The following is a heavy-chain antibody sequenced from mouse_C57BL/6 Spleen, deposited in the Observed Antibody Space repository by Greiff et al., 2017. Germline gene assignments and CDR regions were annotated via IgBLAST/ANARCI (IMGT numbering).Heavy chain of an antibody. CDR1: GYTFTDHT. V-gene: IGHV1-78*01. Sequence: VQLQQSDAELVKPGASVKISCKVSGYTFTDHTIHWMKQRPEQGLEWIGYIYPRDGSTKYNEKVKGKATLTADKSSSTAYMQINSLTSEDAAVYFCARAYYSNTDAMDYWGQGTSVTVSS. CDR2: IYPRDGST. D-gene: IGHD2-5*01. CDR3: ARAYYSNTDAMDY. J-gene: IGHJ4*01.